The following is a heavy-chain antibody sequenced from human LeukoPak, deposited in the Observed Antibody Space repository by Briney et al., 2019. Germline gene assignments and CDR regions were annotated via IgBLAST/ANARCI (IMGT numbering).Heavy chain of an antibody. Sequence: GGSLRLSCAASGLSFSTYAMSWVRQVPGKGLEWVSGISGSGGSTYYADSVKGRFTISRDKSKNTLDLQMTTLRAHETAVFYCVRGGGYSGYLFYFDSWGQGTPVTVSS. CDR2: ISGSGGST. CDR1: GLSFSTYA. V-gene: IGHV3-23*01. CDR3: VRGGGYSGYLFYFDS. D-gene: IGHD5-12*01. J-gene: IGHJ4*02.